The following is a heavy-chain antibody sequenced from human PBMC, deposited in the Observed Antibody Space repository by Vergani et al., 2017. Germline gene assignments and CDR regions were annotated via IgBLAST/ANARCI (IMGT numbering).Heavy chain of an antibody. D-gene: IGHD2-2*01. Sequence: QVQLVESGGGVVQPGRSLRLSCAASGFTFSSYAMHWVRQAPGKGLEWVAVISYDGSNKYYADSVKGRFTISRDNSKNTLYLQMNSLRAGDTAVYYCARVIRRYCSSTSCWVPMDVWGKXP. CDR3: ARVIRRYCSSTSCWVPMDV. V-gene: IGHV3-30-3*01. CDR2: ISYDGSNK. J-gene: IGHJ6*04. CDR1: GFTFSSYA.